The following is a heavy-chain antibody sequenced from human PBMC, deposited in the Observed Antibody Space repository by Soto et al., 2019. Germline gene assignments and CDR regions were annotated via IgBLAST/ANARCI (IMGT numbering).Heavy chain of an antibody. CDR3: ACNWGNSLKNWLDP. D-gene: IGHD7-27*01. CDR1: SGPFPHYA. V-gene: IGHV1-69*13. Sequence: ASGKVSCKPSSGPFPHYAVSWVRQAPGQGLEWIGGIIPVLGTTTYAQKFQGRVSINADASTNTVYMELSSLRSEDTAVYYCACNWGNSLKNWLDPWRQGNLVTVSA. CDR2: IIPVLGTT. J-gene: IGHJ5*02.